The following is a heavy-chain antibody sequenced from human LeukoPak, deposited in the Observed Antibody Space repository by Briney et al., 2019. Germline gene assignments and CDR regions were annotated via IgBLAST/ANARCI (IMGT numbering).Heavy chain of an antibody. D-gene: IGHD3-10*01. J-gene: IGHJ4*02. CDR2: IDYSGST. CDR3: ARHRGFGEPFDY. Sequence: SETLSLTCTVSGGSISSYYWSWIRQPPGKGLEWIGYIDYSGSTNYNPSPKSRVTISADTSKNQFSLKLNSVTAADTAVYYCARHRGFGEPFDYWGQGTLVTVSS. V-gene: IGHV4-59*08. CDR1: GGSISSYY.